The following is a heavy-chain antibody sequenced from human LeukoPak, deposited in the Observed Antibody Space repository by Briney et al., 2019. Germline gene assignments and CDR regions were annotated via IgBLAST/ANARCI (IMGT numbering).Heavy chain of an antibody. J-gene: IGHJ4*02. D-gene: IGHD1-26*01. CDR2: IYSGGST. V-gene: IGHV3-66*01. CDR1: GFTVGSNF. CDR3: ARDGRSPYYFDY. Sequence: GGSLRLSCAASGFTVGSNFMSWVRQAPGKGLEWVSVIYSGGSTYYADSVKGRFTISRDNSKNTLYLQMNSLRAEDTAVYYCARDGRSPYYFDYWGQGTLVTVSS.